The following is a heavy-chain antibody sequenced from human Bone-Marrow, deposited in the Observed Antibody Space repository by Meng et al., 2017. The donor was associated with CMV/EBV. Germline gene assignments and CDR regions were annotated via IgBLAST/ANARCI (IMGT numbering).Heavy chain of an antibody. J-gene: IGHJ4*02. CDR2: IIPILGIA. Sequence: SVKVSCKASGGTFSSYAISWVRQAPGQGLEWMGWIIPILGIANYAQKFQGRVTITADKSTSTAYMELSSLRSEDTAVYYCARVDTAMAFDYWGQGTLVTVSS. CDR1: GGTFSSYA. V-gene: IGHV1-69*10. CDR3: ARVDTAMAFDY. D-gene: IGHD5-18*01.